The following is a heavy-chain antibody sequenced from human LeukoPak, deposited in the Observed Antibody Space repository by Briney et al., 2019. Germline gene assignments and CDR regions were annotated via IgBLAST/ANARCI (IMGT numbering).Heavy chain of an antibody. J-gene: IGHJ6*04. CDR3: ARGKTGDYDFWSGYDGTQMDV. CDR1: GGSIRNYY. D-gene: IGHD3-3*01. CDR2: IYSSGST. V-gene: IGHV4-4*07. Sequence: SETLSLTCTVSGGSIRNYYWSWIRQPAGKGLEWIGRIYSSGSTNYNPSLKSRVTMSVDTSKNQFSLKLSSMTAADTAVYYCARGKTGDYDFWSGYDGTQMDVWGKGTTVTVSS.